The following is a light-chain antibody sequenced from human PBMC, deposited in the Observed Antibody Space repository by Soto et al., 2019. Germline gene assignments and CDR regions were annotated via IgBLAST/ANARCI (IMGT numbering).Light chain of an antibody. J-gene: IGKJ1*01. Sequence: EIVLTQSPGTLSLSPGERATLSCRASQSVSSNYLAWYQQKPGQAPRPLIYGASSRATGIPDRVSGSGAGTDFTLTISRLESEDCAVDYCQQYGSSRWTFGQGTKVEIE. CDR1: QSVSSNY. V-gene: IGKV3-20*01. CDR2: GAS. CDR3: QQYGSSRWT.